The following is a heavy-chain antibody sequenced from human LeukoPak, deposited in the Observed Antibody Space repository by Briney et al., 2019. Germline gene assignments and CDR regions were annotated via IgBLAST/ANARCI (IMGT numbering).Heavy chain of an antibody. CDR2: IYYSGST. CDR3: ARDTPTPGYYDSSGYDAFDI. CDR1: GGSISSSSYY. V-gene: IGHV4-39*07. Sequence: PSETLSLTCTVSGGSISSSSYYWGWIRQPPGKGLEWIGSIYYSGSTNYNPSLKSRVTISVDTSKNQFSLKLSSVTAADTAVYYCARDTPTPGYYDSSGYDAFDIWGQGTMVTVSS. J-gene: IGHJ3*02. D-gene: IGHD3-22*01.